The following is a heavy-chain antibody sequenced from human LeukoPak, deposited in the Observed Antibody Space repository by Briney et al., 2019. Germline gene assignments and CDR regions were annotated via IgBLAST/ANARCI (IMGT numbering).Heavy chain of an antibody. CDR2: ISGSSTYI. J-gene: IGHJ4*02. D-gene: IGHD2-21*02. CDR1: GFTFSNAW. Sequence: GGSLRLSCAASGFTFSNAWMNWVRQAPGKGLEWVSSISGSSTYIDYADSVKGRFTISRDNAKNSLYLQMNSLRADDTAVYYCATWRTAKTAFDYWGQGTLVTVSS. CDR3: ATWRTAKTAFDY. V-gene: IGHV3-21*01.